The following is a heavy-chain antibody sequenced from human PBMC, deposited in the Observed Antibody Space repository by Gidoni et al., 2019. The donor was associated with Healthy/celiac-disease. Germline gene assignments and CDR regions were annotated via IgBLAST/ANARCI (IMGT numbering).Heavy chain of an antibody. CDR2: INHSGST. Sequence: HVRLQQWCAGLLKPSETLSLTCAVSGGSFSPYYCSWVRKSPGKGLEWIGEINHSGSTNDNSTRKRRVTRSRDKSKSKFALKLSYVTAADTAGYYCERTRVATIKRYYHDMDGWGKGTTVTVSS. D-gene: IGHD5-12*01. CDR1: GGSFSPYY. V-gene: IGHV4-34*01. CDR3: ERTRVATIKRYYHDMDG. J-gene: IGHJ6*03.